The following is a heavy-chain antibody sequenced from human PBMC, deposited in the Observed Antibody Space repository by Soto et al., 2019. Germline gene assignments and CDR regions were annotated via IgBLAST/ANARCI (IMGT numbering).Heavy chain of an antibody. D-gene: IGHD2-2*01. J-gene: IGHJ3*02. V-gene: IGHV1-69*08. Sequence: QVQLVQSGAEVKKPASSVKVSCKASGGTFSSYTISWVRHAPGQGLEWMGRIIPILGIANYAQNFQGRVTITADKSTSSAYMELSSLRSDDLAVYYCARDSEYCGSTSCYAFRAFDIWGQGTMVTVSS. CDR3: ARDSEYCGSTSCYAFRAFDI. CDR2: IIPILGIA. CDR1: GGTFSSYT.